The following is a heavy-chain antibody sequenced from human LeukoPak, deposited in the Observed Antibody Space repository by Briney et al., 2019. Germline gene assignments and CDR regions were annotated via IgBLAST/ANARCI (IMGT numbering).Heavy chain of an antibody. CDR3: VRVVGCSGDNCYFNWFDP. D-gene: IGHD2-15*01. CDR2: IYYSGST. Sequence: TSETLSLTCTVSGGSINSGDYYWSWIRQSPGKGLEWIAYIYYSGSTYYNPSLKSRVTISVATSKNQFSLQLSSVTAADTAMYYCVRVVGCSGDNCYFNWFDPWGQGTLVTVSS. V-gene: IGHV4-30-4*01. J-gene: IGHJ5*02. CDR1: GGSINSGDYY.